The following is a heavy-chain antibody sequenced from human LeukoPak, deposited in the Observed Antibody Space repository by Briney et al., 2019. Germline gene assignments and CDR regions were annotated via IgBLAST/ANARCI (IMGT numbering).Heavy chain of an antibody. CDR3: ARADTTHPYYFDY. CDR1: GFTFSSYS. D-gene: IGHD5-18*01. CDR2: ISSSGSYI. V-gene: IGHV3-21*01. Sequence: GGSLRLSCAASGFTFSSYSMNWVRQAPGKGLEWVSSISSSGSYIYYADSVKGRFTISRDNAKNSLYLQVNSLRAEDTAVYYCARADTTHPYYFDYWGQGTLVTVSS. J-gene: IGHJ4*02.